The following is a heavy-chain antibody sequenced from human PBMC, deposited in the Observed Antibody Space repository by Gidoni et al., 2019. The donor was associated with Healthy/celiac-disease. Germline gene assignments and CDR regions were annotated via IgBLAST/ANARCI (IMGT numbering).Heavy chain of an antibody. J-gene: IGHJ3*02. D-gene: IGHD6-19*01. CDR1: GFTFDDYA. V-gene: IGHV3-9*01. CDR3: AKGTLPLSSGWYSDAFDI. CDR2: ISWNRGSI. Sequence: EVQLVESGGGLVQPGRSLRLSCAASGFTFDDYAMHWVRQAPGKGLEWVLGISWNRGSIGYADSVKGRFTISRDNAKNSLYLQMNSLRAEDTALYYCAKGTLPLSSGWYSDAFDIWGQGTMVTVSS.